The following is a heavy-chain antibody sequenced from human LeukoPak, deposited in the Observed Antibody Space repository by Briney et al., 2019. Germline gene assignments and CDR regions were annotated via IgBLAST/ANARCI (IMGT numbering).Heavy chain of an antibody. Sequence: SETLSLTCAVYGGSFSGYYWSWIRQPPGKGLEWIGEINHSGGTNYNPSLKSRVTISVDTSKNQFSLKLSSVTAADTAVYYCARVKAGGDSSGYDYWGQGTLVTVSS. J-gene: IGHJ4*02. CDR2: INHSGGT. V-gene: IGHV4-34*01. CDR1: GGSFSGYY. D-gene: IGHD3-22*01. CDR3: ARVKAGGDSSGYDY.